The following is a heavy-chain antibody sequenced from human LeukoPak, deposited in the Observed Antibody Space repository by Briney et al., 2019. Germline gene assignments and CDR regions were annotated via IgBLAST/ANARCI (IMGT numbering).Heavy chain of an antibody. J-gene: IGHJ4*02. Sequence: GAAVKVSCKASGYTFTSYDIYWVRQATGQGLEWMGWMNPNSGNTVYAQKFQGRVTITRNTSITTASMELSSLRSDDTAVYYCARDPQGSSSWSNFDNCGQGTLGTASS. D-gene: IGHD6-13*01. CDR1: GYTFTSYD. CDR2: MNPNSGNT. V-gene: IGHV1-8*03. CDR3: ARDPQGSSSWSNFDN.